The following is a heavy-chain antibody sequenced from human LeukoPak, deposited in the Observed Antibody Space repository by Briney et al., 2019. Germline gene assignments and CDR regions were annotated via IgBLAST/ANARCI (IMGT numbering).Heavy chain of an antibody. Sequence: GVSLRLSCAASGFTFSSYWMSWVRQAPGKGLEWVANIKQDGGEKYYVDSVKGRFTISRDNAKNSLYLQMNSLRAEDTAVYYCARDSATPGAPDYGMDVWGQGTTVTVSS. J-gene: IGHJ6*02. CDR1: GFTFSSYW. CDR3: ARDSATPGAPDYGMDV. V-gene: IGHV3-7*01. D-gene: IGHD2-15*01. CDR2: IKQDGGEK.